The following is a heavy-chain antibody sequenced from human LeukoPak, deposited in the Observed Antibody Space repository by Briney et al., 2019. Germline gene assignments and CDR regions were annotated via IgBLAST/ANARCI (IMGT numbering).Heavy chain of an antibody. J-gene: IGHJ2*01. CDR2: IYYSGST. D-gene: IGHD3-22*01. V-gene: IGHV4-39*01. CDR1: GGSISSSSYY. CDR3: ARQSITMIVVVAYFDL. Sequence: PSETLSLTCTVSGGSISSSSYYWGWTRQPPGKGLEWIGSIYYSGSTYYNPSLKSRVTISVDTSKNQFSLKLSSVTAADTAVYYCARQSITMIVVVAYFDLWGRGTLVTVSS.